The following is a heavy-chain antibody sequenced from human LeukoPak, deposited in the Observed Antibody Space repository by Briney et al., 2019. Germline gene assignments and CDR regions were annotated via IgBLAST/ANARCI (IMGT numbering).Heavy chain of an antibody. Sequence: SGGSLRLSCAASGFTFSSYWMHWVRQAPGKGLVWVSRINSDGSSTSYADSVKGRFTISRDNAKNTLYLQMNSLRAEDTAVYYCARGGYSSSWYPHFDYWGQGTLVTVSS. J-gene: IGHJ4*02. V-gene: IGHV3-74*01. CDR2: INSDGSST. D-gene: IGHD6-13*01. CDR3: ARGGYSSSWYPHFDY. CDR1: GFTFSSYW.